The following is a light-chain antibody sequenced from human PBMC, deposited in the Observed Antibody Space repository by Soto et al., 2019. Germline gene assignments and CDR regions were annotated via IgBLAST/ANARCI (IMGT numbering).Light chain of an antibody. V-gene: IGLV2-14*03. CDR2: DVY. CDR1: SSDVGGYNF. Sequence: QSALTQPASVSGSPGQSITISCTGTSSDVGGYNFVSWYEHHPGKAPKLIIYDVYYRPSGVSDRFSGSKSGNTASLTISGRQAEDEADYYCSSYARTSTLVVGTGTKVTVL. J-gene: IGLJ1*01. CDR3: SSYARTSTLV.